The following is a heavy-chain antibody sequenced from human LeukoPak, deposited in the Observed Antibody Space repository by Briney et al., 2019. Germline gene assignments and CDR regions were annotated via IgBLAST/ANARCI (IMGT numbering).Heavy chain of an antibody. CDR1: GYTFTIYG. J-gene: IGHJ5*02. CDR3: ARESADSSGYFGVFWFDP. V-gene: IGHV1-18*01. CDR2: ISAYNGNT. D-gene: IGHD3-22*01. Sequence: ASVTVSFTASGYTFTIYGISWVRQAPGQGLEWMGWISAYNGNTNYAQKLQGRVTMSTDTSTRTAYMELRSLRSDDTAVYYCARESADSSGYFGVFWFDPWGQGTLVTVSS.